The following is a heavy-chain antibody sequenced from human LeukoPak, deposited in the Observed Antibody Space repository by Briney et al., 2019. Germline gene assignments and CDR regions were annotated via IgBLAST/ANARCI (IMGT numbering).Heavy chain of an antibody. V-gene: IGHV4-39*07. Sequence: SETLSLTCTVSGGSISSSSYYWGWIRQPPGKGLEWIGSIYYSGSTYYNPSLKSRVTISVDTSKNQFSLKLSSVTAADTAVYYCARDGVGATTTTLDYWGQGTLVTVSS. CDR2: IYYSGST. D-gene: IGHD1-26*01. J-gene: IGHJ4*02. CDR1: GGSISSSSYY. CDR3: ARDGVGATTTTLDY.